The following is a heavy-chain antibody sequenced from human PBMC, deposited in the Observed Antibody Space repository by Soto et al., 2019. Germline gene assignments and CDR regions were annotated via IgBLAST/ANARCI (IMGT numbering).Heavy chain of an antibody. J-gene: IGHJ4*02. CDR1: GFTFSSYS. Sequence: GGSLRLSCAASGFTFSSYSMNWVRQAPGKGLEWVSYISSSSSTMYYADSVKGRFTISRDNAKNSLYLQMNSLRDEDTAVYYCARDPYSSSWFNSDYWGQGTLVTVSS. CDR3: ARDPYSSSWFNSDY. D-gene: IGHD6-13*01. V-gene: IGHV3-48*02. CDR2: ISSSSSTM.